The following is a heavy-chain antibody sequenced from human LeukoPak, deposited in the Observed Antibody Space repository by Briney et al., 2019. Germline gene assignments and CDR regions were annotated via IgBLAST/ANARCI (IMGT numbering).Heavy chain of an antibody. CDR1: GFTFSSYA. CDR2: ISGSGGST. J-gene: IGHJ4*02. CDR3: AKATYCSSTSCYRRRLYYFDY. Sequence: GGSLRLSCAASGFTFSSYAMSWVRQAPGKGLEWVSAISGSGGSTYYADSVKGRFTISRDNSKNTLYLQMNSLRAEDTAVYYCAKATYCSSTSCYRRRLYYFDYWGQRTLVTVSS. V-gene: IGHV3-23*01. D-gene: IGHD2-2*01.